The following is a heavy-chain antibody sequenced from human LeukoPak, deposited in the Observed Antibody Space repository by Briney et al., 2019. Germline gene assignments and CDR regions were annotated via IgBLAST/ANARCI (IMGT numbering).Heavy chain of an antibody. CDR3: ARSYYDSSGYYYPAYYFDY. CDR1: GYTFTGYS. D-gene: IGHD3-22*01. CDR2: INPNSGGT. Sequence: ASVKVSCTASGYTFTGYSMHWVRQAPGQGLEWIGWINPNSGGTNYAQKFQGRVTMSRDTSISTAYMELSRLRSDDTAVYYCARSYYDSSGYYYPAYYFDYWGQGTLVTVSS. J-gene: IGHJ4*02. V-gene: IGHV1-2*02.